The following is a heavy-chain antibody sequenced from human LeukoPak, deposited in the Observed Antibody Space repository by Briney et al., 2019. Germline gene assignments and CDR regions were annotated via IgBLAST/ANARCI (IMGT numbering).Heavy chain of an antibody. CDR3: AKDPNSYDFWSGYYYFYYYMDV. D-gene: IGHD3-3*01. J-gene: IGHJ6*03. CDR2: IGGGGVGT. CDR1: GLPLGSYA. Sequence: GGPLDLPCEASGLPLGSYAMSGARRAPGRGLEGVQAIGGGGVGTYYADSVKGRFTISRDNSKNTLYLQMNSLRAEDTAVYYCAKDPNSYDFWSGYYYFYYYMDVWGKGTTVTVSS. V-gene: IGHV3-23*01.